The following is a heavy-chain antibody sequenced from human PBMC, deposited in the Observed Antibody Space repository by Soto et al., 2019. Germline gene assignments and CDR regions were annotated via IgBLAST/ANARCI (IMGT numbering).Heavy chain of an antibody. D-gene: IGHD2-2*01. CDR2: IIPIFGTA. V-gene: IGHV1-69*12. Sequence: QVQLVQSGAEVKKPGSSVKVSCKASGGTFSSYAISWVRQAPGQGLEWMGGIIPIFGTANYAQKFHGRVTITADESTRTAYMELRSLRSEDPAVYYCARNVPAAGYYDGMDVWGQGTTVTVSS. CDR1: GGTFSSYA. CDR3: ARNVPAAGYYDGMDV. J-gene: IGHJ6*02.